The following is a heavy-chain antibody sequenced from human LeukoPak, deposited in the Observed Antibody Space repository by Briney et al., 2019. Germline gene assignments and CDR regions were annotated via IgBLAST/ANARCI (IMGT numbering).Heavy chain of an antibody. CDR2: ISGSGGRT. CDR1: GFTFSTYA. D-gene: IGHD1-7*01. V-gene: IGHV3-23*01. Sequence: PGGSLRLSCAASGFTFSTYAMSWVRQAPGKGLEWVSAISGSGGRTYYADSVKGRFTISRDNSKNTLYLQMNSLRAEDTAVYYCAKDHELEYFQHWGQGTLVTVSS. CDR3: AKDHELEYFQH. J-gene: IGHJ1*01.